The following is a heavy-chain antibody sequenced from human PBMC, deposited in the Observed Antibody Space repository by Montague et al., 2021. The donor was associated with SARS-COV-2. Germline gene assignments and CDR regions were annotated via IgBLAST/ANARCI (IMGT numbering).Heavy chain of an antibody. V-gene: IGHV4-39*07. CDR1: GGSITGSSYY. D-gene: IGHD3-22*01. CDR2: IFYSGST. J-gene: IGHJ5*02. CDR3: ARPGRDRSAWNPWDWFDP. Sequence: SETLSLTCTVSGGSITGSSYYWAWVRRSPGKGLEWLGSIFYSGSTYDNPSLKSRVTMSLDTSENQFSLNLTSVTAADTAVHYCARPGRDRSAWNPWDWFDPWGQGIPVTVSS.